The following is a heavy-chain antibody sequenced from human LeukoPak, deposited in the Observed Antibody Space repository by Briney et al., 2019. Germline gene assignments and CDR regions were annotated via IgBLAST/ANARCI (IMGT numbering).Heavy chain of an antibody. CDR2: IYHSGST. D-gene: IGHD2/OR15-2a*01. V-gene: IGHV4-39*01. CDR3: ARPTSKLGSFDY. Sequence: SETLSLTCTVSGGSISSSSYYWGWIRQPPGKGLEWIGTIYHSGSTYYNPSLKSRISISVDTSKNQFSLKLRSVTAADTAVYYCARPTSKLGSFDYWGQGTLVTVSS. CDR1: GGSISSSSYY. J-gene: IGHJ4*02.